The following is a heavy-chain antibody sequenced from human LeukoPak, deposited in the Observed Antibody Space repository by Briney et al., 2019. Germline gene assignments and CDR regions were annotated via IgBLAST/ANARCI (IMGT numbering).Heavy chain of an antibody. CDR2: IFYSGST. CDR3: ARVESSGSGSYDY. CDR1: GGSMSNYY. V-gene: IGHV4-59*12. J-gene: IGHJ4*02. D-gene: IGHD3-10*01. Sequence: PSETLSLTCTVSGGSMSNYYRSWIRQPPGKGLEWIGSIFYSGSTYYSPSLKSRITISVDTSKNQFSPKLSSVTAADTAVYYCARVESSGSGSYDYWGQGTLVTVSS.